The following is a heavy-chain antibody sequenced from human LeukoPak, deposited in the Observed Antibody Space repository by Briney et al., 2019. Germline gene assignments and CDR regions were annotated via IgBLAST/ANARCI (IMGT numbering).Heavy chain of an antibody. Sequence: GGSLRLSCAASGFAFSSYAMSWVRQPPGKGLEWVSVISRRDDYTCYADSVKGRFTISRDSSKNTLYLQMNTPRAEDTAVYYCANDYRSGSFHDFWGQGTLVTVSS. CDR3: ANDYRSGSFHDF. V-gene: IGHV3-23*01. J-gene: IGHJ4*02. D-gene: IGHD3-10*01. CDR2: ISRRDDYT. CDR1: GFAFSSYA.